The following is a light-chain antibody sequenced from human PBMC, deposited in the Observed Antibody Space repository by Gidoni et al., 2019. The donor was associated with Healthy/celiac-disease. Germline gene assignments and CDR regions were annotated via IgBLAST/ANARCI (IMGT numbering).Light chain of an antibody. V-gene: IGKV3-15*01. CDR1: QSVSSN. CDR2: GAS. CDR3: QQYNTLPPWT. Sequence: EIVMTQSPATLSVSPGERATLSCRASQSVSSNVAWYQQQPGQAPRLLIYGASPRATGIPARFSGSGSGTEFTLTISSLQSEDFAFYYCQQYNTLPPWTFGQGTKVEIK. J-gene: IGKJ1*01.